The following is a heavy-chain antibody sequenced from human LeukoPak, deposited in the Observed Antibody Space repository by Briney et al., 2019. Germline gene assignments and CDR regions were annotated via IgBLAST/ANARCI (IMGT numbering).Heavy chain of an antibody. D-gene: IGHD3-16*01. Sequence: GGTLRLSCAASGFTFSSYGMSWVRQAPGKGLEWVSAISGSGGSTYYADSVKGRFTISRDNSKNTLYLQMNSLRAEDTAVYYCARVIWGYSDYWGQGTLVTVSS. J-gene: IGHJ4*02. CDR1: GFTFSSYG. V-gene: IGHV3-23*01. CDR3: ARVIWGYSDY. CDR2: ISGSGGST.